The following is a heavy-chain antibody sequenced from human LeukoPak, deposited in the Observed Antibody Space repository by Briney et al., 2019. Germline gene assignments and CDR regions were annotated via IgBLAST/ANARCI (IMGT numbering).Heavy chain of an antibody. J-gene: IGHJ4*02. Sequence: GASVMVSCKASGFTFTNYGISWVRQAPGQGLEWMSWISANNGVIRYAQKFQGRVIMTTDTSTTTAYMELTSLRSDDTAVYYCARVPPSGHQVFGSDYWGQGTQVTVSS. V-gene: IGHV1-18*04. CDR1: GFTFTNYG. CDR3: ARVPPSGHQVFGSDY. CDR2: ISANNGVI. D-gene: IGHD3-3*01.